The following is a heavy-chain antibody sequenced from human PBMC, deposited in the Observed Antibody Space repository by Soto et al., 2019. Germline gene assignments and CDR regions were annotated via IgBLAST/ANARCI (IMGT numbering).Heavy chain of an antibody. Sequence: ASVKVSCKASGYTFTSYYMHWVRQAPGQGLEWMGIINPSGGSTSYAQKFQGRVTMTRDTSTSTVYMELSSLRSEDTAVYYCARGESIFGVVTPYYYYYGMDVWGQGTTVTVSS. CDR1: GYTFTSYY. CDR2: INPSGGST. CDR3: ARGESIFGVVTPYYYYYGMDV. D-gene: IGHD3-3*01. J-gene: IGHJ6*02. V-gene: IGHV1-46*01.